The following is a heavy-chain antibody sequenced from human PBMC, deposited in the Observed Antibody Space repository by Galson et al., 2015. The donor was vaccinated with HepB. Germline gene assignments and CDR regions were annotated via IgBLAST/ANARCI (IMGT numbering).Heavy chain of an antibody. J-gene: IGHJ5*02. Sequence: QSGAEVKKPGASVKVSCKASGGTFSSYAISWVRQAPGQGLEWMGGIIPIFGTANYAQKFQGRVTITADESTSTAYMELSSLRSEDTAVYYCAREGRVHRLVKIVAWFDPWGQGTLVTVSS. D-gene: IGHD3-9*01. V-gene: IGHV1-69*13. CDR1: GGTFSSYA. CDR2: IIPIFGTA. CDR3: AREGRVHRLVKIVAWFDP.